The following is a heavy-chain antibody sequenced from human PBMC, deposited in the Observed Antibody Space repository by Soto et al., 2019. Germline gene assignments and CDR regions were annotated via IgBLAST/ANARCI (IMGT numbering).Heavy chain of an antibody. CDR2: ISGSGGST. J-gene: IGHJ4*02. Sequence: EVQILESGGGLVQPGGSLRLSCAASGFTFDSCAMSWVRQAPGKGLEWILGISGSGGSTYYADSVKGRFTISRDNSKNTLYLQMNSLRADDTAVYYCAKGKTSGWYYFDFWGQGTLVTVSS. CDR1: GFTFDSCA. CDR3: AKGKTSGWYYFDF. D-gene: IGHD6-19*01. V-gene: IGHV3-23*01.